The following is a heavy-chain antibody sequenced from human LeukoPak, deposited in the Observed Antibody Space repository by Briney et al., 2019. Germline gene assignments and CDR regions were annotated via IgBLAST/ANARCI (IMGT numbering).Heavy chain of an antibody. Sequence: TGGSLRLSCAASGFTFSSYAMHWVRQASGKGLEWVAVISYDGSNKYYADSVKGRFTISRDNSKNTLYLQMNSLRAEDTAVYYCARDGYCSGGSCAENWFDPWGQGTLVTVSS. CDR1: GFTFSSYA. CDR2: ISYDGSNK. V-gene: IGHV3-30-3*01. CDR3: ARDGYCSGGSCAENWFDP. J-gene: IGHJ5*02. D-gene: IGHD2-15*01.